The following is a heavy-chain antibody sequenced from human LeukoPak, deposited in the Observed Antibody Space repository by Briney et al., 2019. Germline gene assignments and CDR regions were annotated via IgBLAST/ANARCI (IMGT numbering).Heavy chain of an antibody. CDR1: GFTFSSYW. D-gene: IGHD2-15*01. J-gene: IGHJ4*02. CDR3: AREDCSGGSCYFDY. CDR2: IKQDGSEK. Sequence: PGGSLRLSCAASGFTFSSYWMSWVRQAPGKGLEWVANIKQDGSEKYYVDSVKGRFTISRDNAKNSLYLQMNGLRAEDTAVYYCAREDCSGGSCYFDYWGQGTLVTVSS. V-gene: IGHV3-7*03.